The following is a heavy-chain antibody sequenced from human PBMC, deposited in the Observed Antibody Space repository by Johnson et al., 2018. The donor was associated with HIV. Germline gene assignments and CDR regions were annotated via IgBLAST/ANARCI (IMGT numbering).Heavy chain of an antibody. CDR2: IRYDGSNK. J-gene: IGHJ3*02. Sequence: QVQLVESGGGLVQPGGSLRLSCAASGFTFSSYWMSWVRQAPGKGLEWVAFIRYDGSNKYYADSVKGRFTISRDNSKNTLYLQMNSLRAEDTAVYYCARVRNWAYAFDIWGQGTMVTVSS. CDR3: ARVRNWAYAFDI. D-gene: IGHD7-27*01. V-gene: IGHV3-30*02. CDR1: GFTFSSYW.